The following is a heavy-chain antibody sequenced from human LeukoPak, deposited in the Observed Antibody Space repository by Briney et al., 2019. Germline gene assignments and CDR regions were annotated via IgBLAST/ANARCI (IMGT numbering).Heavy chain of an antibody. CDR1: GFTFSSYA. J-gene: IGHJ4*02. Sequence: PGGSLRLSCAASGFTFSSYAMSWVRQAPGKGLEWVSAISGSGGSTYYADSVKGRFTISRDNSKNTLYLQMNSLRAEDTAVYYCAKDTARGIVVAKDYWGQGTLVTVSS. CDR2: ISGSGGST. CDR3: AKDTARGIVVAKDY. D-gene: IGHD3-22*01. V-gene: IGHV3-23*01.